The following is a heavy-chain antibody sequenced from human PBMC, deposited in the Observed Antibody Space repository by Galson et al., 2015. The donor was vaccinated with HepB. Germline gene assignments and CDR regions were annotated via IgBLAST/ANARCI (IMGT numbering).Heavy chain of an antibody. Sequence: SVKVSCKASGGTFSSYTISWVRQAPGQGLEWMGRIIPILGIANYAQKFQGRVTITADKSTSTAYMELSSLRSEDTAVYYCARSTRGYSGYDLAPNYYYYYGMDVWGQGTTVTVSS. CDR3: ARSTRGYSGYDLAPNYYYYYGMDV. J-gene: IGHJ6*02. V-gene: IGHV1-69*02. CDR2: IIPILGIA. D-gene: IGHD5-12*01. CDR1: GGTFSSYT.